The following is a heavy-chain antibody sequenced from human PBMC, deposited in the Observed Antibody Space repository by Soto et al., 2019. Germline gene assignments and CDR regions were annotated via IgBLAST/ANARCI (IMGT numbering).Heavy chain of an antibody. J-gene: IGHJ4*02. V-gene: IGHV1-69*13. CDR2: IIPIFGTA. D-gene: IGHD1-7*01. CDR3: ARDRRTGTTGDYDY. CDR1: GGTFSSYA. Sequence: EASVKVSCKASGGTFSSYAISWVRQAPGQGLEWMGGIIPIFGTANYAQKFQGRVTITADESTSTAYMELSSLRSEDTAVYYCARDRRTGTTGDYDYWGQGTLVTVSS.